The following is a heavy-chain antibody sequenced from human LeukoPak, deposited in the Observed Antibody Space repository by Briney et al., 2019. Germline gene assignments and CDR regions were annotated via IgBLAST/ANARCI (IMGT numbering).Heavy chain of an antibody. CDR1: GGSISSYY. CDR2: IYYSGST. CDR3: ARDHPYNWNYFDY. J-gene: IGHJ4*02. V-gene: IGHV4-59*01. D-gene: IGHD1-20*01. Sequence: TLSLTCTVSGGSISSYYGSWIRQPPGKGLEWIGYIYYSGSTNYNPSLKSRVTISVDTSKNQFSLKLSSVTAADTAVYYCARDHPYNWNYFDYWGQGTLVTVSS.